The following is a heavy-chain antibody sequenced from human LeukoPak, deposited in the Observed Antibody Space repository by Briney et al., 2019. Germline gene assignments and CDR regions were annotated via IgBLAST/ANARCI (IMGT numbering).Heavy chain of an antibody. D-gene: IGHD3-22*01. CDR3: ARAKIVVVITDAFDI. Sequence: SETLSLTCTVSGGSISSSSYYWGWIRQPPGKGLEWIGSIYYSGSTYYNPSLKSRVTISVDTSKNQFSLKLSSVTAADTAVYYCARAKIVVVITDAFDIWGQGTMVTVSS. CDR1: GGSISSSSYY. CDR2: IYYSGST. J-gene: IGHJ3*02. V-gene: IGHV4-39*07.